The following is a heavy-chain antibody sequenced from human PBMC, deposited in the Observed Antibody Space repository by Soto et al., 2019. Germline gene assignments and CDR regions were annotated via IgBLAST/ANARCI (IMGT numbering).Heavy chain of an antibody. CDR2: IIPIFGTA. CDR3: ARDRWYSSSSAYYYYGMDV. D-gene: IGHD6-13*01. CDR1: GGTFSSYA. V-gene: IGHV1-69*13. Sequence: SVKVSCKASGGTFSSYAISWVRQAPGQGLEWMGGIIPIFGTANYAQKFQGRVTITADESTSTAYMELSSLRSEYTAVYYCARDRWYSSSSAYYYYGMDVWAQGTTVTVSS. J-gene: IGHJ6*02.